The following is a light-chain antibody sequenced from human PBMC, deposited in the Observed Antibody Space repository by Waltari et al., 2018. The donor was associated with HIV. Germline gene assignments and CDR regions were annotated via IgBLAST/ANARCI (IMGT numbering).Light chain of an antibody. CDR2: DVS. CDR1: SSDVGGYNY. Sequence: QSALTQPRSVSGSPGQSVTISCTGTSSDVGGYNYVSCYQQNPGTAPNPMIYDVSKRPSGVPDRFSGSKSGNTASLTSSGLQAEDDADYYCCSYAGSYTWVFCGGTNLTVL. V-gene: IGLV2-11*01. J-gene: IGLJ3*02. CDR3: CSYAGSYTWV.